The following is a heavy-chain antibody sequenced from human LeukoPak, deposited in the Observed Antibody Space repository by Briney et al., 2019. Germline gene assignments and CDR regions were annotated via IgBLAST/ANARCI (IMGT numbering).Heavy chain of an antibody. J-gene: IGHJ4*02. D-gene: IGHD6-19*01. V-gene: IGHV3-30*04. CDR2: ISYVGSNK. CDR3: ARDEGVPSYSSGCDY. CDR1: GFTFSSYA. Sequence: PGRSLRLSCAASGFTFSSYAMHWVRQAPGKGLEWVAVISYVGSNKYYADSVKGRFIISRDNSKNTLYLQMNSLRAEDTAVYYCARDEGVPSYSSGCDYWGQGTLVTVSS.